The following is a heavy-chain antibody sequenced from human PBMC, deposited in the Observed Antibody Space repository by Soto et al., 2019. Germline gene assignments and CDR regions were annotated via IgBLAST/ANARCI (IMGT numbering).Heavy chain of an antibody. D-gene: IGHD2-2*01. CDR2: TYYGVNH. Sequence: SQPRSLTCSVSCVSISSPRYSWGWIRQPPGKGLDWIGSTYYGVNHFYNPSLKSRVAISVYTSKNQFSLKLSSVTAADTAVYYCARHPNCDCSSASCYPVACVDPCGQGTLVTVSS. CDR1: CVSISSPRYS. V-gene: IGHV4-39*01. CDR3: ARHPNCDCSSASCYPVACVDP. J-gene: IGHJ5*02.